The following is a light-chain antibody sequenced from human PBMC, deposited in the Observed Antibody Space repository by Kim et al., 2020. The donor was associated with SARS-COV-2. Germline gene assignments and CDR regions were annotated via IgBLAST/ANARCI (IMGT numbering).Light chain of an antibody. V-gene: IGLV3-19*01. CDR1: SLRSYY. CDR3: NSRDSNDNVV. J-gene: IGLJ2*01. Sequence: SSELTQDPAVSVALGQTVRITCQGDSLRSYYATWYQQKPRQAPILVVYGKNNRPSGIPDRFSGSSSGNTASLTITGAQAEDEADNYCNSRDSNDNVVFGG. CDR2: GKN.